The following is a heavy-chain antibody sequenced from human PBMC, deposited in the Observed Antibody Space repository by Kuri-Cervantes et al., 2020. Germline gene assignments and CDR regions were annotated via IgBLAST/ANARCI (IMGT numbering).Heavy chain of an antibody. Sequence: GESLKISCEVSGFLVSHTYMSWVRQAPGKGLEWVSIIYSAGNTHYADSVRGRFTTSRDNSRNTLYLQMNSLRAEDTAVYYCARDSRRYDIAAAGTPPDYWGQGTLVTVSS. CDR2: IYSAGNT. V-gene: IGHV3-53*01. CDR3: ARDSRRYDIAAAGTPPDY. CDR1: GFLVSHTY. D-gene: IGHD6-13*01. J-gene: IGHJ4*02.